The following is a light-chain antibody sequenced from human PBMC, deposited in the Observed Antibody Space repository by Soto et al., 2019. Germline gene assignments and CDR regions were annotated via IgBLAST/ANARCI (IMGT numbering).Light chain of an antibody. J-gene: IGKJ1*01. CDR3: QQYETSPGT. CDR2: GAS. Sequence: IVLTQSPGTLSLSPGERATLSCRASQSVANNYLAWYQQKPGQSPRLLIYGASSRATGIPDRFSGSGSVTDFTLTISRLEPEDFAVYYCQQYETSPGTFGRGTKVDNK. V-gene: IGKV3-20*01. CDR1: QSVANNY.